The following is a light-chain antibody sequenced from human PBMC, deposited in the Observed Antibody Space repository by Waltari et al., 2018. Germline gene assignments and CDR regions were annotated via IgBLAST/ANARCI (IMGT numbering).Light chain of an antibody. CDR2: EDS. CDR3: CSYVRNVTWV. V-gene: IGLV2-23*01. J-gene: IGLJ3*02. CDR1: SSDVGGYSL. Sequence: SALTQPASVSGSPGQSITLSCIGTSSDVGGYSLVSWYQQHPGKAPKLMIYEDSKRPAGVSNRLSGLKTGNTASLTISGLQAEDEADYYCCSYVRNVTWVFGGGTKLTVL.